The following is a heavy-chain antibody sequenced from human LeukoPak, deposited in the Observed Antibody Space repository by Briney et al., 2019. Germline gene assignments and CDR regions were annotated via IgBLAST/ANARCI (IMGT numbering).Heavy chain of an antibody. CDR3: ARSIVATPPEGY. CDR2: INPNSGGT. D-gene: IGHD5-12*01. J-gene: IGHJ4*02. CDR1: GYTFTGYY. Sequence: GASVKVSCKASGYTFTGYYMHWVRQAPGQGLESMGWINPNSGGTNYAQKFQGRVTMTRDTSISTAYMELSRLRSDDTAVYYCARSIVATPPEGYWGQGTLVTVSS. V-gene: IGHV1-2*02.